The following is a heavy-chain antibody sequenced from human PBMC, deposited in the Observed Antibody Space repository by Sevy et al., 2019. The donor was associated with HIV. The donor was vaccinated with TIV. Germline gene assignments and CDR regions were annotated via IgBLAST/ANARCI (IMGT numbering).Heavy chain of an antibody. CDR2: FYHSGSI. J-gene: IGHJ4*02. Sequence: SETLSLTCTVSGGSITSYYWSWIRQPPRKGLEWIGYFYHSGSINYNPSLKSRVTISVDTSKNQFSLKLNSVTAADTAVYYCARLKGGYCSTTNCYTLDYWGQGTLVTVFS. V-gene: IGHV4-59*12. CDR3: ARLKGGYCSTTNCYTLDY. CDR1: GGSITSYY. D-gene: IGHD2-2*02.